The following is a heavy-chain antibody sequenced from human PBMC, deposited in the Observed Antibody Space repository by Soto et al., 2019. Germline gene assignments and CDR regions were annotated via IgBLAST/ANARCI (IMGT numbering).Heavy chain of an antibody. Sequence: SETLSLTCTVSGGSIISYYWSWILQPPWKGLEWIGYIYYSGSTNYNPSLKSRVTISVDTSKNQFSLKLSSVTAADTAVYYCARSSLVPPYYYYYMDVWGKGTTVTVSS. CDR2: IYYSGST. CDR1: GGSIISYY. D-gene: IGHD3-16*01. CDR3: ARSSLVPPYYYYYMDV. V-gene: IGHV4-59*01. J-gene: IGHJ6*03.